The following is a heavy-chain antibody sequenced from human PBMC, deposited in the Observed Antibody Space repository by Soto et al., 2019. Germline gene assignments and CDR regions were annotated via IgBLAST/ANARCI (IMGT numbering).Heavy chain of an antibody. V-gene: IGHV1-18*01. CDR2: ISAYNGNT. CDR1: GYTFTSYG. CDR3: ARGAGYYDYIWGSYAGPAVN. Sequence: ASVKVSCKASGYTFTSYGISWVRQAPGQGLEWMGWISAYNGNTNYAQKLQGRVTMTTDTSTSTAYMELRSLRSDDTAVYYCARGAGYYDYIWGSYAGPAVNWGQGTLVTVSS. D-gene: IGHD3-16*01. J-gene: IGHJ4*02.